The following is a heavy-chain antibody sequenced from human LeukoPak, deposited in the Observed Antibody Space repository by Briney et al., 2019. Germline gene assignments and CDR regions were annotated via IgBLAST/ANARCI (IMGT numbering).Heavy chain of an antibody. CDR2: ISYDGSNK. J-gene: IGHJ5*02. CDR1: GSTLSSYA. V-gene: IGHV3-30-3*01. CDR3: ARGSIAAAGRGNWFDP. D-gene: IGHD6-13*01. Sequence: GGSLRLSCVASGSTLSSYAMNWVHQAPGKGLEWVAVISYDGSNKYYADSVKGRFTISRDNSKSTLYLQMNSLRAEDTAVYYCARGSIAAAGRGNWFDPWGQGTLVTVSS.